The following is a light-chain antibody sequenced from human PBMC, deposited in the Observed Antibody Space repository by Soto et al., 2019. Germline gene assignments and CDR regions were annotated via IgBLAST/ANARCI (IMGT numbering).Light chain of an antibody. Sequence: IVLTQSPGTLSLSPGERVSLSCRASQSIAWNTLAWFQQKPGQAPRLLIYQTSARAAGIPDRFSGSGSGTDFTLAISRLEPEDFAVFYCQHYGSTPYIFGQGTKLELK. CDR2: QTS. CDR1: QSIAWNT. J-gene: IGKJ2*01. CDR3: QHYGSTPYI. V-gene: IGKV3-20*01.